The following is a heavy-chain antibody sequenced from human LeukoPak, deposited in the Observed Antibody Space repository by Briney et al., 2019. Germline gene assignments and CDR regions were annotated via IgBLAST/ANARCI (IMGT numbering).Heavy chain of an antibody. V-gene: IGHV3-7*05. CDR1: GFTFSNYW. CDR2: IKQDGSET. D-gene: IGHD3-16*02. CDR3: ARERIVWGSYRYSYAFDI. J-gene: IGHJ3*02. Sequence: GGSLRLSCAASGFTFSNYWMSWVRQAPGKGLEWVANIKQDGSETHYVDSVKGRFTISRDNAKNSLYLQMNSLRAEDTALYYCARERIVWGSYRYSYAFDIWGQGTMVTVSS.